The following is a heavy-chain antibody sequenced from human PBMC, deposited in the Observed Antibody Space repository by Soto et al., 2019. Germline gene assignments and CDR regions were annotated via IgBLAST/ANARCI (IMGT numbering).Heavy chain of an antibody. V-gene: IGHV3-7*03. Sequence: PGGSLRLSCAASGFTFSNYWMSWVRQAPGKGLEWVANIKQDGSEKYYVDSVKGRFTISRDNAKNSLYLQMNSLRAEDTAVYYCAIEWGGRYSYGRYMDGWGQGTTVTVSS. CDR3: AIEWGGRYSYGRYMDG. D-gene: IGHD5-18*01. CDR2: IKQDGSEK. J-gene: IGHJ6*01. CDR1: GFTFSNYW.